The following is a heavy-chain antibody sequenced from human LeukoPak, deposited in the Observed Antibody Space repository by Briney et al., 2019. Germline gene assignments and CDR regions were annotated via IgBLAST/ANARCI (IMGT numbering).Heavy chain of an antibody. J-gene: IGHJ4*02. Sequence: GGSLRLSCAAPGLTFSSYWMSWVRQAPGKGLEWVANIKQDGSEKYYVDSVKGRFTISRDNAKNSLYLQMNSLRAEDAAVYYCARRALTTGSDYWGQGTLVTVSS. CDR2: IKQDGSEK. D-gene: IGHD4/OR15-4a*01. CDR1: GLTFSSYW. CDR3: ARRALTTGSDY. V-gene: IGHV3-7*01.